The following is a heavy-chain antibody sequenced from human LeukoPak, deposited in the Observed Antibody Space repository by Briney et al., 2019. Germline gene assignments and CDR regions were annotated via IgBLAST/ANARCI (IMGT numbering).Heavy chain of an antibody. CDR1: GFTFSSYG. J-gene: IGHJ4*02. V-gene: IGHV3-30*18. CDR2: ISYDGSNK. D-gene: IGHD6-13*01. CDR3: AKATGYVY. Sequence: PGGSLRLSCAASGFTFSSYGMHWVRQAPGKGLEWVAVISYDGSNKYYADSVKGRFTISRDNSKNTLYLQMNSLRAEDTAVYYCAKATGYVYWGQGTLVTVSS.